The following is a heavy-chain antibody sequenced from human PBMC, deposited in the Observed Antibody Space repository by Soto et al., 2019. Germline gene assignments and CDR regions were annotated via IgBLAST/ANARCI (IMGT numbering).Heavy chain of an antibody. CDR2: IFHSGST. D-gene: IGHD3-9*01. J-gene: IGHJ3*02. Sequence: SETLSLTCTVSGDSIRNNYWNWIRQPPWAGLEWIGYIFHSGSTNYNPSLKTRVTISLDTSNNQVSLKLSSVAAADTAVYFCAASYYAILTGHFAFDIWGHGTMVTVSS. V-gene: IGHV4-59*01. CDR1: GDSIRNNY. CDR3: AASYYAILTGHFAFDI.